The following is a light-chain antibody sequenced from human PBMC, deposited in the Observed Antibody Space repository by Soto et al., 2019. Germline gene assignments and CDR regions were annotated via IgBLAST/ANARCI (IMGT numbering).Light chain of an antibody. CDR2: EGS. Sequence: QSALTQPASVSGSPGQSITISCTGTSSDVGNYNLVSWYQHHPGKAPKLLIYEGSKRPSGVSNRFSGSKSGNTASLTISGLQAEDEADYYCCSYAVSSVVFGGGTKVTVL. J-gene: IGLJ2*01. V-gene: IGLV2-23*01. CDR1: SSDVGNYNL. CDR3: CSYAVSSVV.